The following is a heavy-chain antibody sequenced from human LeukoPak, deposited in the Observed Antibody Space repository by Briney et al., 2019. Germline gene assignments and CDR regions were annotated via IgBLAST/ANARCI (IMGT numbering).Heavy chain of an antibody. CDR2: INSDGSST. D-gene: IGHD5-24*01. Sequence: GGSLRLSCAASGFXFSSYWMHWVRQAPGKGLVWVSRINSDGSSTSYADSVKGRFTISRDNAKNTLYLQMNSLRAEDTAVYYCARSEMAAALGYWGQGTLVTVSS. CDR1: GFXFSSYW. J-gene: IGHJ4*02. CDR3: ARSEMAAALGY. V-gene: IGHV3-74*01.